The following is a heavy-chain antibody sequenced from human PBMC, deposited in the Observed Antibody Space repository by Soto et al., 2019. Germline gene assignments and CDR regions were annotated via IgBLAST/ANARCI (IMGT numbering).Heavy chain of an antibody. J-gene: IGHJ4*02. D-gene: IGHD3-3*01. CDR1: GFTFSSYA. V-gene: IGHV3-30-3*01. Sequence: PXGSRRLSWAASGFTFSSYAMHCVRHAPGKGREWVAVISYDGSNKYYADSVKGRFTISRDNSKNTLYLQMNSLRAEDTAVYYCARDESYDFCSGYYTGDLFEYWGQGTLVTVSS. CDR2: ISYDGSNK. CDR3: ARDESYDFCSGYYTGDLFEY.